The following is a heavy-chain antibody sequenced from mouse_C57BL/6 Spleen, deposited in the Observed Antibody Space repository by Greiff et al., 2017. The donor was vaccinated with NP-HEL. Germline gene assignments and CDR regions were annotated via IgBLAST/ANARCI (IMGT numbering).Heavy chain of an antibody. Sequence: QVQLKQPGAELVKPGASVKLSCKASGYTFTSYWMHWVKQRPGQGLEWIGMIHPNSGSTNYNEKFKSKATLTVDKSSSTAYMQLSSLTSEDSAVYYCARWRSKDYAMDYWGQGTSVTVSS. D-gene: IGHD1-3*01. J-gene: IGHJ4*01. CDR3: ARWRSKDYAMDY. CDR2: IHPNSGST. CDR1: GYTFTSYW. V-gene: IGHV1-64*01.